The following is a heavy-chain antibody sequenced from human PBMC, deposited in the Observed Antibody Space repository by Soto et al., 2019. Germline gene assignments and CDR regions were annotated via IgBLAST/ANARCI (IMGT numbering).Heavy chain of an antibody. J-gene: IGHJ5*02. CDR1: GFTFSSYG. CDR2: ISYDGSNK. Sequence: LRLSCAASGFTFSSYGMHWVRQAPGKGLEWVAVISYDGSNKYYADSVKGRFTISRDNSKNTLYLQMDSLRAEDTAVYYCAKELGSSIVDWFDPWGQGTLVTVSS. CDR3: AKELGSSIVDWFDP. V-gene: IGHV3-30*18. D-gene: IGHD2-2*01.